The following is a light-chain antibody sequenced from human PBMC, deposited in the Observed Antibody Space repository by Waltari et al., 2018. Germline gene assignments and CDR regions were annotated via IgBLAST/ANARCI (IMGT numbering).Light chain of an antibody. CDR1: QGINTY. J-gene: IGKJ2*03. CDR3: LQYNSHPYS. V-gene: IGKV1-17*01. CDR2: AAS. Sequence: DIQMTQSPSSLSASAGDTVTITCRASQGINTYLNWYQQKPGKAPKRLIYAASNLESGVPSRFSGSGSGTDFTLTISSLQPEDFASYYCLQYNSHPYSFGQGTKVEIK.